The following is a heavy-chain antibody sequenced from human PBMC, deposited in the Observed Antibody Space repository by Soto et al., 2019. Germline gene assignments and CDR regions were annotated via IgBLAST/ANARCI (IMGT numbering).Heavy chain of an antibody. Sequence: EVHLLESGGGLVQPGESLRLSCGGSGFIFSSCVMSWVRQAPGKGLQWVSSITDNGAGTHYADSVKGRFTISRDNSRNTVALQMNNLRAEDTGVYYCAKGLINGRWYGADWGQGTLVTVSS. J-gene: IGHJ4*02. CDR3: AKGLINGRWYGAD. CDR2: ITDNGAGT. CDR1: GFIFSSCV. D-gene: IGHD6-13*01. V-gene: IGHV3-23*01.